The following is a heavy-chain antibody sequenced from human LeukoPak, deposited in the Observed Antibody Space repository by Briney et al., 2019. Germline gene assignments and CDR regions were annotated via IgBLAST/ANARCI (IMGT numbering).Heavy chain of an antibody. J-gene: IGHJ4*02. V-gene: IGHV4-34*01. CDR3: ARGHSSVVTAIPYYFDY. Sequence: SETLSLTCAVYGGSFSGYYWSWIRQPPGKGLEWIGEINHSGSTNYNPSLKSRVTISVDTSKNQFSLKVTSVTAADTGVYYCARGHSSVVTAIPYYFDYWGRGTLVTVSS. CDR2: INHSGST. CDR1: GGSFSGYY. D-gene: IGHD2-21*02.